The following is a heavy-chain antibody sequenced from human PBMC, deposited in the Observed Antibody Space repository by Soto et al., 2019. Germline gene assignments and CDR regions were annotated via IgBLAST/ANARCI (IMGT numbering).Heavy chain of an antibody. J-gene: IGHJ4*02. CDR3: AASITIFGVVITPFDY. D-gene: IGHD3-3*01. Sequence: GASVKVSCKVSGYTLTELSMHWVRQAPGKGLEWMGGFDPEDGETIYAQKFQGRVTMTEDTSTDTAYMELSSLRSEDTAVYYCAASITIFGVVITPFDYWGQGTLVTVSS. CDR2: FDPEDGET. V-gene: IGHV1-24*01. CDR1: GYTLTELS.